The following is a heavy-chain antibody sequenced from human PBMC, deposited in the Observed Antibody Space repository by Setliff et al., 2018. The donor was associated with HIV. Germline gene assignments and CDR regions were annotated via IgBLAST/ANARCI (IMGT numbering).Heavy chain of an antibody. J-gene: IGHJ4*02. CDR3: AKNLYRSPWSPLDY. CDR1: GFTFSTYA. D-gene: IGHD6-19*01. CDR2: ISNSGGDT. V-gene: IGHV3-23*01. Sequence: GGSLRLSCAASGFTFSTYAMSWVRQAPGKGLEWVSAISNSGGDTYYADSVKGRFTISRDNSKNTLYLQMNSLRAEDTAVYFCAKNLYRSPWSPLDYWGQGALVTVSS.